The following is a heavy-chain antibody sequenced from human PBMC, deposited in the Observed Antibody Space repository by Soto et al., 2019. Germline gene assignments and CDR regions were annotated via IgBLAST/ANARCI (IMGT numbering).Heavy chain of an antibody. J-gene: IGHJ6*02. D-gene: IGHD2-2*01. CDR2: IIPNFGTT. Sequence: QVQLVQSGAEVKKPGSSVKVSCKASGGTFSSYAISWVRQAPGQGPEWMGGIIPNFGTTNYAQKFQGRVTITADESTSTAYMELISLRSEDTAVYYCARHVPAAGYYYGMDVWGQGTTVTVSS. CDR1: GGTFSSYA. CDR3: ARHVPAAGYYYGMDV. V-gene: IGHV1-69*12.